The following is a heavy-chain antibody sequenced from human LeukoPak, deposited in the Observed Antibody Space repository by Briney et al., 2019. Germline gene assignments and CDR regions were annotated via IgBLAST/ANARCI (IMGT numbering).Heavy chain of an antibody. CDR3: ARRGTEAGNVGEFDY. D-gene: IGHD3-16*01. CDR1: GYTFTSYG. Sequence: ASVKVSCKASGYTFTSYGISWVRQAPGQGLEWMGWISAYNGNTNYAQKLQGRVTMTTDTSTSTAYMELRSLRSDDTAVYYCARRGTEAGNVGEFDYWGQGTLVTVSS. V-gene: IGHV1-18*01. CDR2: ISAYNGNT. J-gene: IGHJ4*02.